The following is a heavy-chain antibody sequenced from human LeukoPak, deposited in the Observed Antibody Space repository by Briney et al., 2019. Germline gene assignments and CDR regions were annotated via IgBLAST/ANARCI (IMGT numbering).Heavy chain of an antibody. CDR2: IYYSGST. D-gene: IGHD3-10*01. Sequence: PSETLSLTCTVSGGSISSSSYYWGWIRQPPGKGLEWIGSIYYSGSTYYNPSLKSRVTISVDTSKNQFSLKLSSVTAADTAVYYCARRRKALLWFGETKGGAFDIWGQGTMVTVSS. CDR3: ARRRKALLWFGETKGGAFDI. J-gene: IGHJ3*02. CDR1: GGSISSSSYY. V-gene: IGHV4-39*01.